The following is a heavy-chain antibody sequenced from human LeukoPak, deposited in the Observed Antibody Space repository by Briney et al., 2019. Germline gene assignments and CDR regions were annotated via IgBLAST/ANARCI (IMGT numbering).Heavy chain of an antibody. D-gene: IGHD2-15*01. V-gene: IGHV4-59*01. Sequence: SETPSLPRTVSGGPFCTYYWSWVRPPPGEGLEWIGYIYYSGSTNYNPSLKSRVTISVDTSKNQFSLKLSSVTAADTAVYYCARDEGDGSYFDNWGQGTLVTVSS. CDR3: ARDEGDGSYFDN. CDR2: IYYSGST. J-gene: IGHJ4*02. CDR1: GGPFCTYY.